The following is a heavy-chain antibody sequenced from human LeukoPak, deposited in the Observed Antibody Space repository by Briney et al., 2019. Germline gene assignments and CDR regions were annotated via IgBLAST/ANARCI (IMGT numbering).Heavy chain of an antibody. Sequence: GGSLRLSCAASGFNFKSYGMHWVRQAPGKGLEWVAVIWDDGSQKYYSDSVEGRFTISRDNSNTLYLQMNSLRVEDTAVYYCARVGSSSSPMGVDYWGQGTLVTVSS. CDR3: ARVGSSSSPMGVDY. CDR2: IWDDGSQK. CDR1: GFNFKSYG. D-gene: IGHD6-13*01. J-gene: IGHJ4*02. V-gene: IGHV3-33*01.